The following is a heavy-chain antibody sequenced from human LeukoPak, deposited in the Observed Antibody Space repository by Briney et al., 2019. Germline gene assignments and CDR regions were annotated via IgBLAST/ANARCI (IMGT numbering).Heavy chain of an antibody. CDR1: GFTFSSYW. Sequence: TGGSLRLSCVASGFTFSSYWMHWVRQSPGKGLVWVSGINSDGSSTSYADSEKGRFTISRDNGKNTVYLQMNSLRAEDTAVYHCSTSRTFDYWGQGTLVTVSS. CDR2: INSDGSST. CDR3: STSRTFDY. J-gene: IGHJ4*02. V-gene: IGHV3-74*01.